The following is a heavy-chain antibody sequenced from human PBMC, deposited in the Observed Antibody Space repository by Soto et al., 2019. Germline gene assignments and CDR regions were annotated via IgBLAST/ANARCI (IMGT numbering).Heavy chain of an antibody. V-gene: IGHV6-1*01. CDR3: ARDRSSRPYYYYYYGMDV. CDR2: TYYRSKWYN. CDR1: GDSVSSNSAA. Sequence: PSQTLSLTCVISGDSVSSNSAAWNWIRQSPSRSLEWLGRTYYRSKWYNDYAVSVKSRITINPDTSKNQFSLQLNSVTPEDTAVYYCARDRSSRPYYYYYYGMDVWGQGTTVTVS. D-gene: IGHD6-13*01. J-gene: IGHJ6*02.